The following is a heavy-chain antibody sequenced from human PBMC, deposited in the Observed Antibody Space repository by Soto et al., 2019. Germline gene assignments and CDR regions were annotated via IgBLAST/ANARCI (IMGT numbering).Heavy chain of an antibody. D-gene: IGHD1-26*01. CDR1: GFTFSSYA. Sequence: QVQLVESGGGVVQPGRSLRLSCAASGFTFSSYAMHWVRQAPGKGLEWVAVISYDGSNKYYADSVKGRFTISRDNSKNTLYLQMNSLTAEDTAVYYCARDWSVGATSYWGQGTLVTVSS. CDR3: ARDWSVGATSY. CDR2: ISYDGSNK. J-gene: IGHJ4*02. V-gene: IGHV3-30-3*01.